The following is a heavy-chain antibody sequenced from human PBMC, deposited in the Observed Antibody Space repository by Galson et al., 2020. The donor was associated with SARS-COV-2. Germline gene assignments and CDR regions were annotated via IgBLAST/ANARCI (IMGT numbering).Heavy chain of an antibody. D-gene: IGHD2-8*01. Sequence: GESLKISCAASGFNFNSYSVSWHRQAPGRGLAWVSTVSSSGDRTYYADSVKGRFTISRENSKNTFYLQRNSLGVEETALDHCAKGCTNGVGPGECWSQGTLVTVSS. V-gene: IGHV3-23*01. CDR2: VSSSGDRT. CDR1: GFNFNSYS. J-gene: IGHJ4*02. CDR3: AKGCTNGVGPGEC.